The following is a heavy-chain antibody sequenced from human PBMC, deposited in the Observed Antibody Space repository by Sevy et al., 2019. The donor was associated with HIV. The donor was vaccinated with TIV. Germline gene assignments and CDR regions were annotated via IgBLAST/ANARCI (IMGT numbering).Heavy chain of an antibody. CDR1: EYNYTNNW. CDR2: IYPGDSGT. V-gene: IGHV5-51*01. Sequence: GESLKISCKGSEYNYTNNWIGWVRQMPGKGLEWMGIIYPGDSGTRYSPSFQDQVTISADKSISPAYLQWSSLKASDTAMYYCARISSSPRAYYYYFGMDVWGQGTTVTVSS. CDR3: ARISSSPRAYYYYFGMDV. D-gene: IGHD6-6*01. J-gene: IGHJ6*02.